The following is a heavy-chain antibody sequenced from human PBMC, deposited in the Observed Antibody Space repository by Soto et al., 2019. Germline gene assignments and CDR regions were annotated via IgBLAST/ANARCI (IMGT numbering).Heavy chain of an antibody. V-gene: IGHV1-69*06. CDR3: ARPFLECVYDAFHI. Sequence: QVQLVQSGAEVKMPGSSVKISCKASGGNFNSYAISWVRQAPGQGLEWMGVVIPLYGTPNYAQKFQGRVTMTPYTFTRTGYMELSSLRPDGPGVYYCARPFLECVYDAFHILGQGTMLTVSS. D-gene: IGHD3-3*01. CDR2: VIPLYGTP. J-gene: IGHJ3*02. CDR1: GGNFNSYA.